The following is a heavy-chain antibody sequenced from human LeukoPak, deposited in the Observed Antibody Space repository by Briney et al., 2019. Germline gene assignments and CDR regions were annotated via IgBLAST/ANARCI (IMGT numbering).Heavy chain of an antibody. CDR3: AKDRPYGGNTRRFDY. D-gene: IGHD4-23*01. CDR2: IKQDGSER. J-gene: IGHJ4*02. CDR1: GFTFSGFS. V-gene: IGHV3-7*03. Sequence: GGSLRLSCAASGFTFSGFSMSWVRQSPTKGLEWVANIKQDGSERYYVDSVKGRFTISRDNAKNSLSLQMNNLRVEDTAVYYCAKDRPYGGNTRRFDYWGQGTLVTVSS.